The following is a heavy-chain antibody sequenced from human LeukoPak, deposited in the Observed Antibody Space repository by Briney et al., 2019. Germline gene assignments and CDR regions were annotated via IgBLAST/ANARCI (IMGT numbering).Heavy chain of an antibody. V-gene: IGHV4-38-2*02. D-gene: IGHD3-10*01. Sequence: SETLSLTCTASGYSISSGYYWGWIRQPPGKGLEWIGSIYHSGSTYYNPSLKSRVTISVDTSKNQFSLKLSSVTAADTAVYYCARYYYGSGSFYKPGFDPWGQGTLVTVSS. CDR2: IYHSGST. J-gene: IGHJ5*02. CDR3: ARYYYGSGSFYKPGFDP. CDR1: GYSISSGYY.